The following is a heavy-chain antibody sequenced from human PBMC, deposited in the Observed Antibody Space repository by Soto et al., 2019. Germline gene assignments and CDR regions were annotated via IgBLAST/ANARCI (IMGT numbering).Heavy chain of an antibody. CDR1: GFTFSSYG. CDR2: ISYDGSNK. D-gene: IGHD6-6*01. CDR3: AKGEQLVPYYYGMDV. Sequence: GGSLRLSCAASGFTFSSYGMHWVRQAPGKGLEWVAVISYDGSNKYYADSVKGRFTISRDNSKNTLYLQMNSLRAEDTAVYYCAKGEQLVPYYYGMDVWGQGTTVTVSS. J-gene: IGHJ6*02. V-gene: IGHV3-30*18.